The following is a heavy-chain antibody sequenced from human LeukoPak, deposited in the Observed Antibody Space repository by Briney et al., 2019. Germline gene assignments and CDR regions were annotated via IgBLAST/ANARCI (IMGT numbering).Heavy chain of an antibody. D-gene: IGHD1-26*01. CDR1: GGSISSGDYY. CDR3: ASSGKLHDAFDI. Sequence: PSQTLSLTCTVSGGSISSGDYYWSWIRQPPGKGLEWIGYIYYSGSTYYNPSLKSRVTMSVDTSKNQFSLKLSSVTAADTAVYYCASSGKLHDAFDIWGQGTMVIVSS. CDR2: IYYSGST. V-gene: IGHV4-30-4*08. J-gene: IGHJ3*02.